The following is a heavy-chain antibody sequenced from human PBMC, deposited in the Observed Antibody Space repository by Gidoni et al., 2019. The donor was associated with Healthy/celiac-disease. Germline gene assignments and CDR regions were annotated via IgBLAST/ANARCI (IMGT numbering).Heavy chain of an antibody. V-gene: IGHV3-23*01. J-gene: IGHJ4*02. CDR3: AKDPEYQLLWGPVYYFDY. CDR1: GFPFSSYA. CDR2: ISGSGGST. D-gene: IGHD2-2*01. Sequence: EVQLLESGGGLVQPGGSLRLSCAASGFPFSSYARSWVRQAPGKGLEWVSAISGSGGSTYYADSVKGRFTISRDNSKNTLYLQMNSLRAEDTAVYYCAKDPEYQLLWGPVYYFDYWGQGTLVTVSS.